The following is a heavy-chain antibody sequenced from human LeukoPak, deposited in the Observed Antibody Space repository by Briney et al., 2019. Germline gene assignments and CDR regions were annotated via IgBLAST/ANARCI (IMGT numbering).Heavy chain of an antibody. CDR2: ISSSGSTI. J-gene: IGHJ6*02. Sequence: PGGSLRLSCAASGFTFSDYYMSWIRQAPGKGLEWVSYISSSGSTIYYADSVKGRFTISRDNAKNSLYLQMNSLRAEGTAVYYCASGMLSYDFWSGYYYGMDVWGQGTTVTVSS. CDR1: GFTFSDYY. V-gene: IGHV3-11*01. CDR3: ASGMLSYDFWSGYYYGMDV. D-gene: IGHD3-3*01.